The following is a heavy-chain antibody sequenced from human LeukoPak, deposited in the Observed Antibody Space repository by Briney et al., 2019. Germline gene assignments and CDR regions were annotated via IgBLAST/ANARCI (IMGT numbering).Heavy chain of an antibody. CDR1: GYTLTELS. CDR3: ARTTGSSWIPDY. J-gene: IGHJ4*02. D-gene: IGHD6-13*01. CDR2: ISTYNGNT. Sequence: ASVKVSCKVSGYTLTELSMHWVRQAPGQGLEWMGWISTYNGNTNFAQKLQGRVTMTTDTSTSTAYMELRSLRSDDTAVYYCARTTGSSWIPDYWGQGTLVTVSS. V-gene: IGHV1-18*01.